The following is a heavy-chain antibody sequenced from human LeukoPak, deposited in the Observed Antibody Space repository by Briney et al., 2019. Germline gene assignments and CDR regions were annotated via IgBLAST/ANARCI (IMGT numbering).Heavy chain of an antibody. Sequence: SVKVSCKASGGTFSSYAISWVRQAPGQGLEWMGGIIPIFGTANYAQKFQGRVTITADESTSTAYMELSSLRSEDTAVYCCARDQLQLERGGWFDPWGQGTLVTVSS. J-gene: IGHJ5*02. V-gene: IGHV1-69*13. CDR1: GGTFSSYA. CDR2: IIPIFGTA. D-gene: IGHD1-1*01. CDR3: ARDQLQLERGGWFDP.